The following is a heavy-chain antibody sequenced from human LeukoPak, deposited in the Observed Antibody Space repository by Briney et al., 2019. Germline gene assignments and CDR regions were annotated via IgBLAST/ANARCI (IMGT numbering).Heavy chain of an antibody. CDR2: ISGIEDNT. Sequence: PGGSLRLSCAASGFTFSHYAMTWVRQAPGKGLEWVSAISGIEDNTYYADAVKGRFTISSDNSYNTLYLHMNSLRAEDTAVYYCAKGSGGVRYCSTASCLPDDSWGQGTLVTVSS. CDR1: GFTFSHYA. CDR3: AKGSGGVRYCSTASCLPDDS. V-gene: IGHV3-23*01. D-gene: IGHD2-2*01. J-gene: IGHJ4*02.